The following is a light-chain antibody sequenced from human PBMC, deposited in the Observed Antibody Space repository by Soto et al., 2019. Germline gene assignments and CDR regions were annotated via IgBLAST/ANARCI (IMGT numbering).Light chain of an antibody. CDR2: EVN. V-gene: IGLV2-8*01. J-gene: IGLJ1*01. CDR1: SSDIGAYKY. CDR3: NSYTGTSNV. Sequence: QSVLTQPPSASGSPGQSVTISCTGTSSDIGAYKYVSWYQQHPGKAPKLIIYEVNERPSGVPDRFSGSKSGNTASLTVSGLQAEDEADYYCNSYTGTSNVFGTGTNSPS.